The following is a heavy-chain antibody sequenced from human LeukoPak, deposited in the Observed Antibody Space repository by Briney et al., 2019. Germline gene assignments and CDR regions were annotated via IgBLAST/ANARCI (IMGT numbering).Heavy chain of an antibody. CDR3: ARLDSPTNNWFDP. Sequence: GSLRLSCAASGFTFSSYAMHWVRQAPGKGLEWVAVISYDGSNKYYADSVKGRSTISRDNSKNTLYLQMNSLRAEDTAVYYCARLDSPTNNWFDPWGQGTLVTVSS. CDR1: GFTFSSYA. D-gene: IGHD3-22*01. V-gene: IGHV3-30*04. J-gene: IGHJ5*02. CDR2: ISYDGSNK.